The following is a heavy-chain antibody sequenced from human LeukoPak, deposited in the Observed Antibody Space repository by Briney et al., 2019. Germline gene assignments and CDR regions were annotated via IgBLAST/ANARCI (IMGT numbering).Heavy chain of an antibody. V-gene: IGHV3-30*14. CDR2: ISYDGSNK. J-gene: IGHJ4*02. CDR3: ARAGPSSSWHQFDY. CDR1: GFTFSSYA. Sequence: GGSLRLSCAASGFTFSSYAMHWVRQAPGKGLEWVAVISYDGSNKYYADSVKGRFTISRDNSKNTLYLQMNRLRAEDTAVYYCARAGPSSSWHQFDYWGQGTLVTVSS. D-gene: IGHD6-13*01.